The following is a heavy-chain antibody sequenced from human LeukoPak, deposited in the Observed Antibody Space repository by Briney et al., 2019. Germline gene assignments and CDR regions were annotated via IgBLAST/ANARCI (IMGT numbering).Heavy chain of an antibody. J-gene: IGHJ3*02. Sequence: ASVKVSCKASGFTFTSSAMQWVRQARGQRLEWIGWIVVGSGSTNYAQKFQERVTITRDMSTSTAYMELSSLRSEDTAVYYCAAGVYYDSSGYNDAFDIWGQGTMVTVSS. CDR2: IVVGSGST. CDR1: GFTFTSSA. D-gene: IGHD3-22*01. V-gene: IGHV1-58*02. CDR3: AAGVYYDSSGYNDAFDI.